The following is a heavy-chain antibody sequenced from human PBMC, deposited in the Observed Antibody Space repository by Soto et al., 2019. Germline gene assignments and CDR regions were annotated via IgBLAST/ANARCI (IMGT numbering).Heavy chain of an antibody. CDR2: ISWNSGSI. CDR1: GFTFDDYA. CDR3: AKDIARIEEAGGLP. V-gene: IGHV3-9*01. D-gene: IGHD6-13*01. Sequence: VQLVESGGGLVQPGRSLRLSCAASGFTFDDYAMHWVRQAPGKGLEWVSGISWNSGSIGYADSVKGRITITRDKVKNSVYLQMNSLRAEDTALYYCAKDIARIEEAGGLPWGQGTLVTVSS. J-gene: IGHJ5*02.